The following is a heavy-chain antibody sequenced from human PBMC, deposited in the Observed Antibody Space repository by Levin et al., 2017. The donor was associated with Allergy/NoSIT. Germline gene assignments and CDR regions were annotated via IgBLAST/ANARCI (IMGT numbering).Heavy chain of an antibody. Sequence: SCTVSGGSISSYYWSWIRQPPGKGLEWIGYIYYSGSTNYNPSLKSRVTISVDTSKNQFSLKLSSVTAADTAVYYCARGGPGEPSTNWFDPWGQGTLVTVSS. CDR2: IYYSGST. CDR1: GGSISSYY. V-gene: IGHV4-59*01. CDR3: ARGGPGEPSTNWFDP. D-gene: IGHD7-27*01. J-gene: IGHJ5*02.